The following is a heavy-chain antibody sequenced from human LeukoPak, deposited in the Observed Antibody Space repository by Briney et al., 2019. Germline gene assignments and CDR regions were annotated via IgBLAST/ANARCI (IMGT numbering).Heavy chain of an antibody. V-gene: IGHV3-53*01. J-gene: IGHJ4*02. CDR3: ARAHDYYDSSGYSKGGYIGVYFDY. D-gene: IGHD3-22*01. CDR2: IYSGGST. CDR1: GFTVSSNY. Sequence: GGSLRLSCAASGFTVSSNYMSWVRQAPGKGLEWVSVIYSGGSTYYADSVKGRFTISRDNSKNTLYLQMNSLRAEDTAVYYCARAHDYYDSSGYSKGGYIGVYFDYWGQGTLVTVSS.